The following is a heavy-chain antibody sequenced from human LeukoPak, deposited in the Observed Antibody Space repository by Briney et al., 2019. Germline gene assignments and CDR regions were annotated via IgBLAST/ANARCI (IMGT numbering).Heavy chain of an antibody. D-gene: IGHD3-10*01. Sequence: PSETLFLTCTVSGGSISSYYWSWIRQPAGKGLEWIGRIYTSGSTNYNPSLKSRVTMSVDTSKNQFSLKLSSVTAADTAVYYCARGLNYYGSGSYYNWFDPWGQGTLVTVSS. CDR2: IYTSGST. V-gene: IGHV4-4*07. CDR3: ARGLNYYGSGSYYNWFDP. J-gene: IGHJ5*02. CDR1: GGSISSYY.